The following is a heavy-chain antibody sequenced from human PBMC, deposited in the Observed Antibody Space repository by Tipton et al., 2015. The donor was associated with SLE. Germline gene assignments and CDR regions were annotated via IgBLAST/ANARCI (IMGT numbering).Heavy chain of an antibody. J-gene: IGHJ3*01. CDR2: FYSDGRA. CDR3: ARIIAGPGDAFDV. V-gene: IGHV4-4*07. CDR1: GGSIGNTS. Sequence: LRLSCTVSGGSIGNTSWHLFRQSAGKGLAWDGRFYSDGRAALESRLNPPFESRVTMSVDPSKKQLSLTLMSVTAADTAVYFCARIIAGPGDAFDVWGQGTTVTVSS.